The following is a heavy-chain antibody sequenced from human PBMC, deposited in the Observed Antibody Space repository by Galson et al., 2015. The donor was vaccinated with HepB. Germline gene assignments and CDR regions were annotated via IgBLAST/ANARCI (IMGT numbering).Heavy chain of an antibody. Sequence: SLRLSCAASGFTFSSYAMTWVRQAPGKGLEWVSAISGSTGNTYYADSVKGRFSISRDNSKNTLYLQMNSLRAEDTAVYYCAKVRIEGTYYYDSSGYSTEGYYMDVWGKGTTVTVSS. CDR3: AKVRIEGTYYYDSSGYSTEGYYMDV. CDR2: ISGSTGNT. CDR1: GFTFSSYA. J-gene: IGHJ6*03. V-gene: IGHV3-23*01. D-gene: IGHD3-22*01.